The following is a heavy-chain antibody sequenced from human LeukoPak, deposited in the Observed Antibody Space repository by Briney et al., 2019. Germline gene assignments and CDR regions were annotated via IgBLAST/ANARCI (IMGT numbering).Heavy chain of an antibody. Sequence: GGSLRLSCAASGFTFGTYWMHWVRQAPGKGPVWVSRINSDGSTTNYADSVKGRFTISRDNARNTLYLQMNSLSAEDTALYYCTTGGILSGRYWGQGTLVTVSS. J-gene: IGHJ4*02. CDR3: TTGGILSGRY. V-gene: IGHV3-74*01. CDR1: GFTFGTYW. CDR2: INSDGSTT. D-gene: IGHD2-15*01.